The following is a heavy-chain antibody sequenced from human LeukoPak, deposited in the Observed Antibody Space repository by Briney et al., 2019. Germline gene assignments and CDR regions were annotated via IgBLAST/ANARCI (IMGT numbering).Heavy chain of an antibody. J-gene: IGHJ6*03. D-gene: IGHD3-22*01. CDR3: ASCSWGYYDSSGYFLNYYYYMDV. Sequence: ASVKVSCKASGYTFTSYYMRWVRQAPGQGLEWMGIINPSGGSTSYAQKFQGRVTMTRDTSTSTVYMELSSLRSEDTAVYYCASCSWGYYDSSGYFLNYYYYMDVWGKGTTVTVSS. V-gene: IGHV1-46*01. CDR2: INPSGGST. CDR1: GYTFTSYY.